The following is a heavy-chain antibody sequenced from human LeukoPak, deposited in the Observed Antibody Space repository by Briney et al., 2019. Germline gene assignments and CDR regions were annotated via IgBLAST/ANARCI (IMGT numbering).Heavy chain of an antibody. CDR3: VAGNGWLGDY. V-gene: IGHV3-7*01. D-gene: IGHD6-19*01. Sequence: QTGGSLTLFCAHSGLPICIHWMRCARHARGGGLEWVAYIKLDESAQYYVDSGKGQFTIPRDNGKNLLYLQMNSLRAEDTAVYYCVAGNGWLGDYWGQGNLVTVSS. J-gene: IGHJ4*02. CDR1: GLPICIHW. CDR2: IKLDESAQ.